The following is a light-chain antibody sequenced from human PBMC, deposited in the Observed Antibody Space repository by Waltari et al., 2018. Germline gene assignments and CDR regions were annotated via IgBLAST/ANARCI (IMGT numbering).Light chain of an antibody. CDR2: DAS. V-gene: IGKV1-33*01. CDR3: QPTYTSLAWT. J-gene: IGKJ1*01. Sequence: DIQMTQSPSSLSASVGDRVTITCQASQDISNYLLWYQQKPGKAPRVLIYDASTLERGVPSRFSGSGSGTDFTFTIAALQPEDFATYFCQPTYTSLAWTFGQGTKVEIK. CDR1: QDISNY.